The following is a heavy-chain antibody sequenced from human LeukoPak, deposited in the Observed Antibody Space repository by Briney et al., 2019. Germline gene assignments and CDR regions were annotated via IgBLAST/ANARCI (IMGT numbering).Heavy chain of an antibody. CDR1: GYSFTSYW. CDR3: ARRLFDGSGSYYFDY. V-gene: IGHV5-51*01. D-gene: IGHD3-10*01. J-gene: IGHJ4*02. Sequence: GESLKISCKGSGYSFTSYWIGWVRQIPGKGLEWMGIIYPGDSDTRYSPSFQGQVTISADKSISTAYLQWSSLKASDTAMYYCARRLFDGSGSYYFDYWGQGTLVTVSS. CDR2: IYPGDSDT.